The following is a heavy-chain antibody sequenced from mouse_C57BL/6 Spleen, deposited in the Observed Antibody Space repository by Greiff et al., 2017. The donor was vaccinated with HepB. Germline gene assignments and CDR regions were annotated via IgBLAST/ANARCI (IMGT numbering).Heavy chain of an antibody. D-gene: IGHD2-3*01. CDR3: ARWLLGFAY. J-gene: IGHJ3*01. CDR1: GYTFTSYW. Sequence: QVQLQQPGAELVKPGASVKLSCKASGYTFTSYWMQWVKQRPGQGLEWIGEIDPSDSYTNYNQKFKGKATLTVDTSSSTAYMQLSSLTSEDSAVYYCARWLLGFAYWGQGTLVSVSA. V-gene: IGHV1-50*01. CDR2: IDPSDSYT.